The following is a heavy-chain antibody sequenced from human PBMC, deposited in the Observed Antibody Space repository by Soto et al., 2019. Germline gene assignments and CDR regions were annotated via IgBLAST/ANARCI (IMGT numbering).Heavy chain of an antibody. J-gene: IGHJ4*02. Sequence: QVQLVESGGGVVQPGRSLRLSCAASGFTFSSYGMQWVRQAPGKGLEWVAVISYDGSNKYYADSVKGRFTISRDNSKNTLYLQMNSLRAEDTAVYYCAKDFGFWSGYLFDYWGQGTLVTVSS. CDR2: ISYDGSNK. V-gene: IGHV3-30*18. CDR3: AKDFGFWSGYLFDY. CDR1: GFTFSSYG. D-gene: IGHD3-3*01.